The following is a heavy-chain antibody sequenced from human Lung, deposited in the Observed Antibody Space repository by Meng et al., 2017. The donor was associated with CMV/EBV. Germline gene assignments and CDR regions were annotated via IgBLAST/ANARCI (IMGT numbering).Heavy chain of an antibody. V-gene: IGHV3-30*02. Sequence: GGSLRLXCAASGTSFSTYAMNWVRQAPGKGLEWVAFLRHDGSGEHYADSVKGRFTISRDTSKETLYLQMNSLRAEDTAVYYCAKSPPRMITFGGLSATTXDQGXLVTVSS. CDR2: LRHDGSGE. J-gene: IGHJ5*02. CDR1: GTSFSTYA. CDR3: AKSPPRMITFGGLSATT. D-gene: IGHD3-16*01.